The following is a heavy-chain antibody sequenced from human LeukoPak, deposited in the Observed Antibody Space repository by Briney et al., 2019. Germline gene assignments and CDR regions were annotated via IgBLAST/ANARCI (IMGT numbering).Heavy chain of an antibody. J-gene: IGHJ4*02. CDR2: ISSSGSTI. V-gene: IGHV3-48*03. D-gene: IGHD3-22*01. CDR3: ARERGNYYDSSGYYYY. CDR1: EFTFSSYE. Sequence: GGSLRPSCAASEFTFSSYEMNWVRRAPGKGLEWVSYISSSGSTIYYADSVKGRFTISRDNAKNSLYLQMNSLRAEDTAVYYCARERGNYYDSSGYYYYWGQGTLVTVSS.